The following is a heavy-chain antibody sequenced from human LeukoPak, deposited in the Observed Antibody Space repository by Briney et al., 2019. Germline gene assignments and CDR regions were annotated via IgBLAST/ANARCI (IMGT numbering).Heavy chain of an antibody. V-gene: IGHV1-46*01. Sequence: ASVKVSCKASGYTFTSYYMHWVRQAPGQGLEWMGIINPSGGSTSYAQKFQGRVTMTRDTSTSTVYMELSSLRSEDTAVYYCARVVPPQYDSSGYYDSWGQGTLVTVSS. CDR2: INPSGGST. CDR1: GYTFTSYY. CDR3: ARVVPPQYDSSGYYDS. J-gene: IGHJ5*01. D-gene: IGHD3-22*01.